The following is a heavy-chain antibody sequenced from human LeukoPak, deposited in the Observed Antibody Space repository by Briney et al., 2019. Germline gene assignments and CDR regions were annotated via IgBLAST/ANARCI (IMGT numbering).Heavy chain of an antibody. Sequence: SVKVSCKASGGTFSSYAISWVRQAPGQGLEWMGRIIPILGIANYAQKFQGRVTITADKSTSTAYMELSSLRSEDTAVYYCASRLDGLDRYGMDVWGQGTTVTVSS. CDR1: GGTFSSYA. CDR2: IIPILGIA. V-gene: IGHV1-69*04. J-gene: IGHJ6*02. CDR3: ASRLDGLDRYGMDV. D-gene: IGHD3-16*01.